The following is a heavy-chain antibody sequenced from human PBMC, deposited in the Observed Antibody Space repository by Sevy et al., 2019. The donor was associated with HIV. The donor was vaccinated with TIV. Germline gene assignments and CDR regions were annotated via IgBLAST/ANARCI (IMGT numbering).Heavy chain of an antibody. J-gene: IGHJ6*02. V-gene: IGHV1-46*01. CDR3: ARDRDLSGSYLEYYYYAMDV. D-gene: IGHD1-26*01. Sequence: ASVKVSCKASGYTFTTYYIYWVRQAPGQGLEWMGLIDPSGSTRYAQKFQGRVSMTGDTSTTTLYMELSSLTSEDTAVYYCARDRDLSGSYLEYYYYAMDVWGQGTTVTVSS. CDR1: GYTFTTYY. CDR2: IDPSGST.